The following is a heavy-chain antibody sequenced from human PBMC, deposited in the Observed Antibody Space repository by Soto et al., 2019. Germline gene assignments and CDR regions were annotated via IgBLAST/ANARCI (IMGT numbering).Heavy chain of an antibody. CDR1: GFTFSSYD. J-gene: IGHJ2*01. CDR3: ARADVYGENWYFDL. Sequence: EVQLVESGGGLVQPGGSLRLSCAASGFTFSSYDMHWVRQATGKGLEWVSAIGTAGDTYYPGSVKGRFTISRENAKNSLYLQMNSLRAGDTAVYYCARADVYGENWYFDLWGRGTLVTVSS. CDR2: IGTAGDT. D-gene: IGHD4-17*01. V-gene: IGHV3-13*04.